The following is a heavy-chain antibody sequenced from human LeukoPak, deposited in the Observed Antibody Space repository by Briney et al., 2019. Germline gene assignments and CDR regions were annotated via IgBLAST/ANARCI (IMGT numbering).Heavy chain of an antibody. CDR2: IYAGGSDT. CDR1: GYRFTSYW. D-gene: IGHD5-24*01. CDR3: ARDGYNSNWFDP. J-gene: IGHJ5*02. V-gene: IGHV5-51*01. Sequence: GESLKISCKGSGYRFTSYWIGWVRQMPGKGLEWMGIIYAGGSDTRYSPSFQGQVTFSADKSISTAYLQWSSLKASDTAMYYCARDGYNSNWFDPWGQGTLVTVSS.